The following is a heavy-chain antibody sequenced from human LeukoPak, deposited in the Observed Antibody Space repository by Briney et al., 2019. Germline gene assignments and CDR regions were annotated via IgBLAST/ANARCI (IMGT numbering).Heavy chain of an antibody. CDR1: GFTFSSYG. CDR3: AKEGSVPALAY. D-gene: IGHD2-2*01. J-gene: IGHJ4*02. V-gene: IGHV3-30*18. Sequence: GGSLRLSCAASGFTFSSYGMHWVRQAPGKGLEWVAVISYDGSNKYYADSVKGRFTISRDNSKNTLYLQMNSLRAEDTAVYYCAKEGSVPALAYWGQGTLVTVSS. CDR2: ISYDGSNK.